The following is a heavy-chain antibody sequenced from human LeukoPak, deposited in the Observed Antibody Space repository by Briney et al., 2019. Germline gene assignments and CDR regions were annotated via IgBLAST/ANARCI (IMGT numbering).Heavy chain of an antibody. Sequence: GGSLRLSCAAAGFTFSSYWMSWVRQAPGKGLEWMADIKQDGSEKYYVDSVKGRFTISRDNAKNSLYLQMNSLRAEDTAVYYCARDSKSTMVVTAPLRFDPWGQGTLVTVSS. CDR1: GFTFSSYW. D-gene: IGHD2-21*02. J-gene: IGHJ5*02. V-gene: IGHV3-7*01. CDR2: IKQDGSEK. CDR3: ARDSKSTMVVTAPLRFDP.